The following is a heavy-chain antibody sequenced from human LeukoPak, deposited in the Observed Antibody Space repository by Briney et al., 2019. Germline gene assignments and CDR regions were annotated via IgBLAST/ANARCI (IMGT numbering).Heavy chain of an antibody. CDR1: GFTFSSYD. D-gene: IGHD3-22*01. V-gene: IGHV3-13*05. CDR3: ARGVYDSSGYYSYFDY. J-gene: IGHJ4*02. Sequence: GGSLRLSCAASGFTFSSYDMHWVRQVTGKGLEWVSAIGTAGDPYYPGSVKGRFTISRENAKNSLYLQMNSLRAGDTAVYYCARGVYDSSGYYSYFDYWGQGTLVTVSS. CDR2: IGTAGDP.